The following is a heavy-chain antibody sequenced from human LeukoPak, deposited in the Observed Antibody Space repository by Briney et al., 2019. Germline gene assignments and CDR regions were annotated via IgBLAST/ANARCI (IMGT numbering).Heavy chain of an antibody. J-gene: IGHJ2*01. CDR1: GGSISSGDYY. CDR3: ARYTNYYDSSGYYHNWYFDL. V-gene: IGHV4-30-4*01. CDR2: IYYSGST. D-gene: IGHD3-22*01. Sequence: PSQTLSLTCTVSGGSISSGDYYWSWIRQPPGKGLEWIGYIYYSGSTYYNPSLKSRVTISVDTSKNQFSLKLSSVTAADTAVYYCARYTNYYDSSGYYHNWYFDLWGRGTLVTVSS.